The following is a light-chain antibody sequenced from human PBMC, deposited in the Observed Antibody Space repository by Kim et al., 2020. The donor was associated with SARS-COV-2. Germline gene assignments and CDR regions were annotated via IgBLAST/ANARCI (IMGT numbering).Light chain of an antibody. V-gene: IGKV3-20*01. CDR2: GAS. Sequence: EIVLTQSPGTLSLSPGERATLSCRASQSVSSSYLAWYQQKPGQAPRVLIYGASSRATGIPDRFSGSGSGTDFTLTISRLEPEDVAVYYCQQYGSSPYTFGQGTKLEI. CDR3: QQYGSSPYT. J-gene: IGKJ2*01. CDR1: QSVSSSY.